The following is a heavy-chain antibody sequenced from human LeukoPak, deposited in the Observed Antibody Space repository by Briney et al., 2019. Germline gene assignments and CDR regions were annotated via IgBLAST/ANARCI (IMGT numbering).Heavy chain of an antibody. Sequence: GGSLRLSCAASGFTFSSYGMHWVRQAPGKGLEWVAFIRDDGSNKYYADSVKGRFTISRDNSKNTLYLQMNSLRAEDTAVYYCAKLVAGPPTVSDPCDYWGQGTLVTVSS. V-gene: IGHV3-30*02. CDR3: AKLVAGPPTVSDPCDY. J-gene: IGHJ4*02. CDR2: IRDDGSNK. D-gene: IGHD4-17*01. CDR1: GFTFSSYG.